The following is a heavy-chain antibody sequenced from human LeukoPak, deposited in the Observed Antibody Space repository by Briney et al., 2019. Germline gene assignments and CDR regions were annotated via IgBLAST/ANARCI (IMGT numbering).Heavy chain of an antibody. CDR3: ARGPLYSSGWYEDGTIHLNY. CDR1: GFTFSSYG. CDR2: IWYDGSNK. D-gene: IGHD6-19*01. Sequence: PGGSLRLSCAASGFTFSSYGMHWVRQAPGKGLEWVAVIWYDGSNKYYADSVKGRFTISRDNSKNTLYLQMNSLRADDTAVYYCARGPLYSSGWYEDGTIHLNYWGQGTLVIVSS. J-gene: IGHJ4*02. V-gene: IGHV3-33*01.